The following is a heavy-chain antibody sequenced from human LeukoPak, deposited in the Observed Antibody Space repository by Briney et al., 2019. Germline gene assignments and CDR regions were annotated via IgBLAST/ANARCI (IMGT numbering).Heavy chain of an antibody. Sequence: SETLSLTCTVSGGPISSYYWSWIRQPPGKGLEWIGYIYYSGSTNYNPSLKSRVTISVDTSKNQFSLKLSSVTAADTAVYYCARAGLEDAFDIWGQGTMVTVSS. J-gene: IGHJ3*02. V-gene: IGHV4-59*01. CDR2: IYYSGST. D-gene: IGHD6-19*01. CDR1: GGPISSYY. CDR3: ARAGLEDAFDI.